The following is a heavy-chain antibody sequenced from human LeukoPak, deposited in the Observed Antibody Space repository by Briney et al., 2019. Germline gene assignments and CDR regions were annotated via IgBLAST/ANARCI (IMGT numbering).Heavy chain of an antibody. CDR3: ARVKDIVVVVAATRDNFDY. V-gene: IGHV1-18*01. Sequence: EASVKVSCKASGYTFTSYGISWVRQAPGQGLEWMGWISAYNSNTNYAQKLQGRVTMTTDTSTSTAYMELRSLRSDDTAVYYCARVKDIVVVVAATRDNFDYWGQGTLVTVSS. CDR2: ISAYNSNT. CDR1: GYTFTSYG. D-gene: IGHD2-15*01. J-gene: IGHJ4*02.